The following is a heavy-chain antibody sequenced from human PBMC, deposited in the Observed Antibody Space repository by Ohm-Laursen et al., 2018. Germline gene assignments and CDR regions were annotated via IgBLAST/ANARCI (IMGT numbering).Heavy chain of an antibody. CDR3: AKADSIAVAGNVPTLFDP. V-gene: IGHV3-9*01. CDR2: ISWNSGSI. CDR1: GFTFDDYA. D-gene: IGHD6-19*01. J-gene: IGHJ5*02. Sequence: LRLSCTASGFTFDDYAMHWVRQAPGKGLEWVSGISWNSGSIGYADSVKGRFTISRDNAKNSLYLQMNSLRAEDTALYYCAKADSIAVAGNVPTLFDPWGQGTLVTVSS.